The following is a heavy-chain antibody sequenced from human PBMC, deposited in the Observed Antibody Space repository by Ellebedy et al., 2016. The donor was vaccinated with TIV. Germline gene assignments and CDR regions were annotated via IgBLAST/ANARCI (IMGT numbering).Heavy chain of an antibody. D-gene: IGHD2-15*01. J-gene: IGHJ6*03. CDR3: ARDAVYGSCSRCYMDV. Sequence: SETLSLXXTVSGGSISSYYWSWIRQPPGKGLEWIGYIYYSGSTYYNPSLKSRVTISVDTSKNQFSLKLSSVTAADTAVYYCARDAVYGSCSRCYMDVWGKGTTVTVSS. CDR1: GGSISSYY. CDR2: IYYSGST. V-gene: IGHV4-59*12.